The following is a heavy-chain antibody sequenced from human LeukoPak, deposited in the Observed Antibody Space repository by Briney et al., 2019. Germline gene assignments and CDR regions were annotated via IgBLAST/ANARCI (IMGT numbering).Heavy chain of an antibody. CDR2: VYYSGST. V-gene: IGHV4-59*01. Sequence: SETLSLTCTVSGGSISSYYWSWIRQPPGKGLEWIGYVYYSGSTNYNPSLKSRVTISVVTSKNQFSLKLSSVTAADTAVYYCARGVYDYVWGSYRYPFDYWGQGTLVSVSS. D-gene: IGHD3-16*02. CDR3: ARGVYDYVWGSYRYPFDY. J-gene: IGHJ4*02. CDR1: GGSISSYY.